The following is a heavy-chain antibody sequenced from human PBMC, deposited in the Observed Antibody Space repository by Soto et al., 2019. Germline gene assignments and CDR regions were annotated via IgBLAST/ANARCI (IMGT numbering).Heavy chain of an antibody. D-gene: IGHD6-13*01. CDR3: ARETPHSSSWYCDY. J-gene: IGHJ4*02. V-gene: IGHV3-30-3*01. CDR2: ISYDGSNK. Sequence: QVQLVESGGGVVQPGRSLRLSCAASGFTFSSYAMHWVRQAPCKGLEWVAVISYDGSNKYYADSVKGRFTISRDNSKNTRYLQMNSLRAEDTAVYYCARETPHSSSWYCDYWGQGTLVTVSS. CDR1: GFTFSSYA.